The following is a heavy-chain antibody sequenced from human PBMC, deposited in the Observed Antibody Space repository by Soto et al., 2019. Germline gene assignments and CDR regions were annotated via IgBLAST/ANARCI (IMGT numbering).Heavy chain of an antibody. CDR2: ISAYNGNT. Sequence: QVQLVQSGAEVKKPGASVKVSCKASGYTFTSYGISWVRQAPGQGLEWMGWISAYNGNTNYAQKLQGRVTMTTDTSKSTDYMELRSLRSDDTAVYYCARQLGPYSRSWYSFDYWGQGTLVTVSS. V-gene: IGHV1-18*01. J-gene: IGHJ4*02. CDR3: ARQLGPYSRSWYSFDY. CDR1: GYTFTSYG. D-gene: IGHD6-13*01.